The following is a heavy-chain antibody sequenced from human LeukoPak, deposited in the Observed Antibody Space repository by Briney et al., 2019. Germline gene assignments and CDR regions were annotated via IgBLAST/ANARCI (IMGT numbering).Heavy chain of an antibody. V-gene: IGHV3-7*01. CDR2: INQDGSEK. Sequence: GGSLRLSCVVSGFTFSSYWMSWVGQAPGKGLEWVANINQDGSEKYYVDSVKGRFTMSRDNAKNSLYLQMNSLRAEDTAVYYCARVQWELRGVGSYFEYWGQGALVTVSS. D-gene: IGHD1-26*01. CDR3: ARVQWELRGVGSYFEY. CDR1: GFTFSSYW. J-gene: IGHJ4*02.